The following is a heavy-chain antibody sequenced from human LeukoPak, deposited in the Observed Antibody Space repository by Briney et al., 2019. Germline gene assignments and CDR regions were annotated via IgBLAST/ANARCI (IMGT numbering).Heavy chain of an antibody. CDR1: GYTFTGYY. D-gene: IGHD6-13*01. V-gene: IGHV1-2*02. CDR2: INPNSGGT. Sequence: ASVKVSCKASGYTFTGYYMHWVRQAPGQGLEWMGWINPNSGGTNYAQKFQGRVTMTRDTSISTAYMELSRLRSDDTAVYYCARDFSISWSNWFDPWGQGTLVTVSS. J-gene: IGHJ5*02. CDR3: ARDFSISWSNWFDP.